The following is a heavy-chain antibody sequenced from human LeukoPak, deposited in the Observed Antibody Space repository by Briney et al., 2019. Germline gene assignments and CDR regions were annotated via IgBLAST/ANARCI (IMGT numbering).Heavy chain of an antibody. D-gene: IGHD3-3*01. V-gene: IGHV3-21*01. Sequence: GGSLRLSCAASGFTFNSYTVAWVRQSPGKGLEWVASISSSSMYIYYSDSVQGRFTVSRDNAKNSLHLQMDSLTKDDTATYYCARYSDFWSGPGARAYYFDYWGQGTLVTVSS. CDR3: ARYSDFWSGPGARAYYFDY. J-gene: IGHJ4*02. CDR2: ISSSSMYI. CDR1: GFTFNSYT.